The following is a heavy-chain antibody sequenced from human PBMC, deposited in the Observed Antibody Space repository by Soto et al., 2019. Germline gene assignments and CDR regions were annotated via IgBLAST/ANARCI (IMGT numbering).Heavy chain of an antibody. CDR1: GYTFTSYG. D-gene: IGHD2-15*01. CDR3: ARDTALSGPGYYYGMDV. Sequence: ASVKFSCKASGYTFTSYGISWVRRAPGQGLEWMGWISAYNGNTNYAQKLQGRVTMTTDTSTSTAYMELRSLRSDDTAVYYCARDTALSGPGYYYGMDVWGQGTTVTVSS. CDR2: ISAYNGNT. J-gene: IGHJ6*02. V-gene: IGHV1-18*04.